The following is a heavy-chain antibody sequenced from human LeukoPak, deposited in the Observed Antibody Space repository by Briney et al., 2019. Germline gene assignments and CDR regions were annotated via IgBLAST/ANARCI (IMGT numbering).Heavy chain of an antibody. Sequence: GGSLRLSCAASGFTFSSYSMNWVRQAPGKGLEWVSSISSSSSYICYADSVKGRFTISRDNAKNSLYLQMNSLRAEDTAVYYCSREGRDYGSGSYYNYYYYYYMDVWGKGTTVTISS. V-gene: IGHV3-21*01. CDR1: GFTFSSYS. CDR2: ISSSSSYI. CDR3: SREGRDYGSGSYYNYYYYYYMDV. D-gene: IGHD3-10*01. J-gene: IGHJ6*03.